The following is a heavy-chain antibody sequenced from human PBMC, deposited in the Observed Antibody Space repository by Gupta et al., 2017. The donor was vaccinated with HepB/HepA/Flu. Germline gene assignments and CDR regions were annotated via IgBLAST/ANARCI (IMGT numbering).Heavy chain of an antibody. V-gene: IGHV3-43*01. D-gene: IGHD2-2*01. CDR2: ISWDGGST. J-gene: IGHJ5*02. CDR1: GFTFDDYT. CDR3: AKEHDTTSLAWFDP. Sequence: EVQLVESGGVVVQPGGSLRLSCAASGFTFDDYTMHWVRQAPGKGLEWVSLISWDGGSTYYADSVKGRFTISRDNSKNSLYLQMNSLRTEDTALYYCAKEHDTTSLAWFDPWGQGTLVTVSS.